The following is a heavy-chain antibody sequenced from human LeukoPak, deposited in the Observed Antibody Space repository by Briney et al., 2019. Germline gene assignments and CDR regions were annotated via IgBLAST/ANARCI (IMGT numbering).Heavy chain of an antibody. CDR2: MNPNSGNT. J-gene: IGHJ4*02. Sequence: ASVKVSCKASGYTFTTYAISWVRQATGQGLEWMGWMNPNSGNTGYAQKFQGRVTMTRNTSISTAYMELSSLRSEDTAVYYCARAGRYFDWLLSPVDFDYWGQGTLVTVSS. CDR3: ARAGRYFDWLLSPVDFDY. V-gene: IGHV1-8*02. CDR1: GYTFTTYA. D-gene: IGHD3-9*01.